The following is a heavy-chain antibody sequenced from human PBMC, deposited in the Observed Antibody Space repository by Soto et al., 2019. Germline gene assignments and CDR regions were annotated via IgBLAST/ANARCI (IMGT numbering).Heavy chain of an antibody. CDR2: IIPIFGTA. J-gene: IGHJ4*02. CDR1: GGTFSSYA. V-gene: IGHV1-69*01. Sequence: QVQLVQSGAEVKKPGSSVKVSCKASGGTFSSYAISWVRQAPGQGLAWMGGIIPIFGTANYAQKFQGRVTMTADESTSTAYMELSSLRSEDTAVYYCASERGYSYGRDFDYWGQGTLVTVSS. CDR3: ASERGYSYGRDFDY. D-gene: IGHD5-18*01.